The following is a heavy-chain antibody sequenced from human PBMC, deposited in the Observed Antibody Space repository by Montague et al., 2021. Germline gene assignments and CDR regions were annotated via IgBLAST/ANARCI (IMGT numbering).Heavy chain of an antibody. CDR2: INHSGRA. Sequence: SETLSLTCGLSGGSLSGYYWAWIRQTPGKGLEWIGNINHSGRAKXNPSLKNRVSISVGKSNNQFFLDLTSVTAADTAMYFCARGLFGTVNGQYSGGWYYFDKWGQGTMVTVSS. CDR3: ARGLFGTVNGQYSGGWYYFDK. J-gene: IGHJ4*02. V-gene: IGHV4-34*01. D-gene: IGHD6-19*01. CDR1: GGSLSGYY.